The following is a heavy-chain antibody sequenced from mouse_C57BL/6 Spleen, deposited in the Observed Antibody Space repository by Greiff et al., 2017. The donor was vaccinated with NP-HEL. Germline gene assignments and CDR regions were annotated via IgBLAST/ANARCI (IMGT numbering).Heavy chain of an antibody. Sequence: VQLQQSGAELVRPGASVTLSCKASGYTFTDYEMHWVKQTPVHGLEWIGAIDPETGGTAYNQKFKGKAILTADKSSSTAYMELRSLTSEDSAVYYCTREGPRGSSYVWYFDVWGTGTTVTVSS. CDR2: IDPETGGT. CDR1: GYTFTDYE. V-gene: IGHV1-15*01. CDR3: TREGPRGSSYVWYFDV. J-gene: IGHJ1*03. D-gene: IGHD1-1*01.